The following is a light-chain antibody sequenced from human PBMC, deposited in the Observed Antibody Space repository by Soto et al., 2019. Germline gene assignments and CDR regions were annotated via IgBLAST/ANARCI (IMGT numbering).Light chain of an antibody. CDR2: GAS. J-gene: IGKJ1*01. CDR1: QSVSSG. Sequence: EIVMTQSPATLSVSPGERATLSCRASQSVSSGLAWYQQKPGQAPRLLIYGASTRSTGIPARFSGSGSGTEFTLTISSLQSEDLAVYYCQQYNNWWTFGLGTKVEVK. CDR3: QQYNNWWT. V-gene: IGKV3-15*01.